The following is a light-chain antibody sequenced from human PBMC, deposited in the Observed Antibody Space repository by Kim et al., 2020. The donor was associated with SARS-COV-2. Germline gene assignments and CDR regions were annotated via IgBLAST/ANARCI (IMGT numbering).Light chain of an antibody. CDR2: NNR. CDR1: SSNIGAGYD. CDR3: QSYDSRLTGAV. Sequence: QRVNITCTGTSSNIGAGYDVHWYQHLPGKAPKFLIYNNRNRPSGVPDRFSGSKSGTSASLAITGLQAEDEADYFCQSYDSRLTGAVFGTGTKVTVL. J-gene: IGLJ1*01. V-gene: IGLV1-40*01.